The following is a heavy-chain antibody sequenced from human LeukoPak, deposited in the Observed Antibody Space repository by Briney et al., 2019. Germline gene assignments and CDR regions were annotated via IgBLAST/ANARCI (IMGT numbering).Heavy chain of an antibody. V-gene: IGHV3-21*01. D-gene: IGHD1-7*01. CDR2: ISSSSSYI. Sequence: PGGSLRLSCAASGFTFSSYSMNWVRQAPGKGLEWVSSISSSSSYIYYADSVKGRFTISRDNAKNSLYLQMNSLRAEDTAVYYCANDHWNYGTTGGAFDIWGQGTMVTVSS. CDR3: ANDHWNYGTTGGAFDI. CDR1: GFTFSSYS. J-gene: IGHJ3*02.